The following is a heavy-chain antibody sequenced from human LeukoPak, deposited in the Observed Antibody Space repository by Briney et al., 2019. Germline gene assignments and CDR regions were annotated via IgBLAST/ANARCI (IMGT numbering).Heavy chain of an antibody. Sequence: SETLSLTCTVSGGSISSSSYYWGWIRQPPGKGLEWIGTIYYSGSTYYNPSLKSRVTISVDTSKNQFSLKLSSVTAADTAVYYCARLGPSYSSSSFFDYWGQGTLVTVSS. CDR3: ARLGPSYSSSSFFDY. J-gene: IGHJ4*02. CDR2: IYYSGST. V-gene: IGHV4-39*01. D-gene: IGHD6-6*01. CDR1: GGSISSSSYY.